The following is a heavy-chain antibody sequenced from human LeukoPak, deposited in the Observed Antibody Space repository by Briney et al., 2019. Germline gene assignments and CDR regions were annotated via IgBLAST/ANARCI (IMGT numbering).Heavy chain of an antibody. D-gene: IGHD5-18*01. CDR1: GYTFTGYY. CDR2: INPNSGGT. Sequence: ASVKVSCKASGYTFTGYYMHWVRQAPGQGLEWMGRINPNSGGTNYAQKFQGRVTMTRDTSISTAYMELSRLRSDDTAVYYCARDDPVTYYYGMDVWGQGTTVTVSS. CDR3: ARDDPVTYYYGMDV. J-gene: IGHJ6*02. V-gene: IGHV1-2*06.